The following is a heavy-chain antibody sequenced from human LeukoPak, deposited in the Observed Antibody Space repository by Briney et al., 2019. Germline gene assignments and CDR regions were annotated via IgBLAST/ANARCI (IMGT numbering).Heavy chain of an antibody. J-gene: IGHJ6*02. V-gene: IGHV3-53*01. CDR2: IYSGGSP. CDR1: GFTVSSNY. CDR3: ARAILDYYYGMDV. Sequence: GGSLRLSCAASGFTVSSNYMSWVRQPPGKGLEWVSVIYSGGSPYYAASVKGRFTISRDNPKTTLYLQMNSLRAEDTAVYYCARAILDYYYGMDVWGQGTTVTVSS.